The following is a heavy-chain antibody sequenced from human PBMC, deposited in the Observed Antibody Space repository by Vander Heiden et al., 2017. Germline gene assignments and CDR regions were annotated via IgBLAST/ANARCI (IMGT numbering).Heavy chain of an antibody. CDR1: GYTFTSYD. J-gene: IGHJ3*02. CDR3: ARKTYYYDSSGYYFDAFDI. V-gene: IGHV1-8*01. D-gene: IGHD3-22*01. Sequence: QVQLVQSGAEVKKPGASVKVSCKASGYTFTSYDINWVRQATGQGLEWMGWMNPNSGNTGYAQKFQGRVTMTRNTSISTAYMELSSLRSEDTAVYYCARKTYYYDSSGYYFDAFDIWGQGTMDTVSS. CDR2: MNPNSGNT.